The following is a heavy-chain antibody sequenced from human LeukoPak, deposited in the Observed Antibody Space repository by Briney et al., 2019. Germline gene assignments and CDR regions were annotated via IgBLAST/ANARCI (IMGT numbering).Heavy chain of an antibody. D-gene: IGHD2-2*01. CDR1: GFTFSSYG. CDR2: LTGSGGST. J-gene: IGHJ4*02. Sequence: PGGSLRLSCAASGFTFSSYGMHWVRQAPGKGLEWVSALTGSGGSTYYADSVKGRFTISRDNSKKTLFLQMDSLRAEDTAVYYCAKDLAPAAYWGQGTLVTVSS. CDR3: AKDLAPAAY. V-gene: IGHV3-23*01.